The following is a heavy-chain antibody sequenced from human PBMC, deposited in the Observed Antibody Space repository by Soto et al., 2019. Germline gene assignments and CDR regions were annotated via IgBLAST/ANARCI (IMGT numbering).Heavy chain of an antibody. J-gene: IGHJ3*02. CDR3: ALIEYSSSSRAFDI. CDR2: IFSNDEK. D-gene: IGHD6-6*01. V-gene: IGHV2-26*01. CDR1: GFSLSNARMG. Sequence: SGPTLVNPTETLTLTCTVSGFSLSNARMGVSWIRQPPGKALEWLAHIFSNDEKSYSTSLKSRLTISKDTSKSQVVLTMTNMDPVDTATYYCALIEYSSSSRAFDIWGQGTMVTVSS.